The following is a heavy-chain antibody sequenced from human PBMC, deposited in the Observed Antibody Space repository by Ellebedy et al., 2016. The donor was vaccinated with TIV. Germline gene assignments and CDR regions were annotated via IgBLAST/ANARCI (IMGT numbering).Heavy chain of an antibody. CDR3: ARDDYYGSGTDY. D-gene: IGHD3-10*01. CDR2: IAYDGNDE. J-gene: IGHJ4*02. Sequence: GESLKISCAASGFIFSNYPMHWVRQAPGKGLEWVAVIAYDGNDEYYADSVKGRFTISRDNSKNTVYLQMNSLRVEDTAVYFCARDDYYGSGTDYWGQGTLVTVSS. V-gene: IGHV3-30*01. CDR1: GFIFSNYP.